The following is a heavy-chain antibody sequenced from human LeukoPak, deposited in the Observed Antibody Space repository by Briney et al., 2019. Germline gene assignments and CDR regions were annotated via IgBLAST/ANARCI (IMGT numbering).Heavy chain of an antibody. D-gene: IGHD3-10*01. Sequence: PGGSLRLSCAASGLTFSSYSMNWVRQAPGKGLEWVSSISRSSSYIYNADSVKGRFTISRDNAKNSLYLQMNSLRAEDTAVYYCARDSAMARGVDDAFDIWGQETMVTVSS. CDR1: GLTFSSYS. CDR2: ISRSSSYI. J-gene: IGHJ3*02. CDR3: ARDSAMARGVDDAFDI. V-gene: IGHV3-21*01.